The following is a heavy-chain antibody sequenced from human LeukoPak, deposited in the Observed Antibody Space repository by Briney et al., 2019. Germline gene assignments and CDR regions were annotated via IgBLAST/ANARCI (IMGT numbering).Heavy chain of an antibody. D-gene: IGHD1-1*01. CDR3: AKDVSWNDVIY. CDR1: GFTFSSYW. CDR2: INTDGSST. V-gene: IGHV3-74*01. J-gene: IGHJ4*02. Sequence: GGSLRLSCAASGFTFSSYWMHWVRHAPGKGLVWVSRINTDGSSTSYADSVKGRFTISRDNSKNTLYLQMNSLRAEDTAVYYCAKDVSWNDVIYWGQGTLVTVSS.